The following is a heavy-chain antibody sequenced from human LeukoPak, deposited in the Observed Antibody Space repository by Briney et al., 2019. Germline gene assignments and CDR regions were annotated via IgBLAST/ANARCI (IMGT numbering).Heavy chain of an antibody. J-gene: IGHJ4*02. CDR1: GGTFSSYT. D-gene: IGHD6-19*01. CDR3: ARDPAVAGTKEHQ. Sequence: SSVKVSCKASGGTFSSYTISWVRQAPGQGLEWMGRIIPILGIANYAQKFQGRVTITADKSTSTAYMELSSLRSEDTAVYYCARDPAVAGTKEHQWGQGTLVTVSS. CDR2: IIPILGIA. V-gene: IGHV1-69*04.